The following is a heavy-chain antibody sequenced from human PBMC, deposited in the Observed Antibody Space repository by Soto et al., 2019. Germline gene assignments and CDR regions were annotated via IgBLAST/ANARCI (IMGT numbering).Heavy chain of an antibody. Sequence: QVQLQQWGAGLLKPSETLSLTCAVYGGSFSDYYWSWIRQPPGKGLEWIGEINHSGSTNYNPSLKSRVTISVDTSKNQFSLKLTSVTAADTAVYYCARRAPSGYSSSWFRGNAFDIWGQGTMVTVSS. CDR1: GGSFSDYY. CDR2: INHSGST. V-gene: IGHV4-34*01. J-gene: IGHJ3*02. CDR3: ARRAPSGYSSSWFRGNAFDI. D-gene: IGHD6-13*01.